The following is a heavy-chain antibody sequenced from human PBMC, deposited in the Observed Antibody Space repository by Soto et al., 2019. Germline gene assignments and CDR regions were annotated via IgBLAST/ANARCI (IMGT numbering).Heavy chain of an antibody. CDR3: ARDPWAADY. CDR2: IYSGGST. CDR1: GFTVSTKY. J-gene: IGHJ4*02. V-gene: IGHV3-66*01. Sequence: EVQLVESGGGLVQPGGSLRLSCAASGFTVSTKYMSWVRQAPGKGLEWVSVIYSGGSTFYADSVRGRFTISRANSQNTVNLQMNSLRAEDTAVYYCARDPWAADYWGQGTLVTVSS. D-gene: IGHD3-16*01.